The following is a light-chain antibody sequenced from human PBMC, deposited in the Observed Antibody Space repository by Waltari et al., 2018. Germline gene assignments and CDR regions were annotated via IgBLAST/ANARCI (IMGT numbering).Light chain of an antibody. Sequence: QSVVTQSPSASGAPGQRVTISCSGRHSNIGSNTVDWYQQLPGTAPKLLIFNNYQRPSGGPDRFSASKSGTSASLAISGLQSEDEAEYYCVTWDDSLNGWVFGGGTKLAVV. J-gene: IGLJ3*02. V-gene: IGLV1-44*01. CDR1: HSNIGSNT. CDR3: VTWDDSLNGWV. CDR2: NNY.